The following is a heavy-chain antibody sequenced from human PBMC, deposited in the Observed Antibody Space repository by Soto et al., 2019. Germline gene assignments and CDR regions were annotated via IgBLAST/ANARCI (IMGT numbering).Heavy chain of an antibody. V-gene: IGHV1-46*01. CDR3: ARHKIMEGSWYEDNYYYGMDV. CDR2: INPSGGST. CDR1: GYTFTSYY. J-gene: IGHJ6*02. D-gene: IGHD6-13*01. Sequence: AAKSSCKASGYTFTSYYIHRLRQAPGQGRLGMLIINPSGGSTSYAQKIQGSATMSRDTSTSTVYMELSSLRSEDTSVCYCARHKIMEGSWYEDNYYYGMDVWGQGTTVTVSS.